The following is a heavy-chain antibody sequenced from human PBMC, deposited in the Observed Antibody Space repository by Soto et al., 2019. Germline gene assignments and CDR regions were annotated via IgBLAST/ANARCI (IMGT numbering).Heavy chain of an antibody. CDR1: EGTIINPD. CDR3: AKLSGSRGYSYGYSYYYYGMDV. D-gene: IGHD5-18*01. CDR2: IYDSGST. V-gene: IGHV4-59*11. J-gene: IGHJ6*02. Sequence: SVTLRHRNTVSEGTIINPDCRWISQTQRKGPEWIGYIYDSGSTYYNSALKSRVTMSVDTSKNQFSLNLSSVTAADTAVYYCAKLSGSRGYSYGYSYYYYGMDVWGQGTTVTVSS.